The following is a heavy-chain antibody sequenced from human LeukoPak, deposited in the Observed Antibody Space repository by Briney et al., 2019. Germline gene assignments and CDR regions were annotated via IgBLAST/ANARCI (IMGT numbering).Heavy chain of an antibody. Sequence: GGSLRLSCAASGFTFSSYSVNWVRQAPGKGLEWISYISSIRTIYYADSVKGRFTISRDNGKNSLYLQMNNLRAEDTAVYYCARVAENAWGQGTLVTVSS. CDR2: ISSIRTI. V-gene: IGHV3-48*01. J-gene: IGHJ5*02. CDR3: ARVAENA. CDR1: GFTFSSYS.